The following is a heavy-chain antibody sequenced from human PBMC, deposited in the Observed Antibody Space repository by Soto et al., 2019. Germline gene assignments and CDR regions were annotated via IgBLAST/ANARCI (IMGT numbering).Heavy chain of an antibody. Sequence: QVQLVQSGAEVKKPGSSVKVSCKASEGTFSSYAISWVRQAPGQGLEWMGGIIPIFGTANYAQKFQGRVTITADESTSTAYMELSSLRFEDTAVYYCARETRDWNYVYWFDPWGQGTLVTVSS. CDR1: EGTFSSYA. CDR2: IIPIFGTA. J-gene: IGHJ5*02. V-gene: IGHV1-69*12. CDR3: ARETRDWNYVYWFDP. D-gene: IGHD1-7*01.